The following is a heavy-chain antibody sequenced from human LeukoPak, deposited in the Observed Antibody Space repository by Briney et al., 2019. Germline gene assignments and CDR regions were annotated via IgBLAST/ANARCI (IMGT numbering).Heavy chain of an antibody. D-gene: IGHD3-22*01. CDR1: GYSENFYG. CDR3: ARGSPPRRNYDSRGYYSYYFDY. V-gene: IGHV1-18*04. J-gene: IGHJ4*02. Sequence: ASVKVSCKTSGYSENFYGITWVRQVAGQGLEWMGWISAQHGQAEYAPNSQDRVTMTTDTSTSTVYMELRSLRSDDTAVYYCARGSPPRRNYDSRGYYSYYFDYWGQGTLVTVSS. CDR2: ISAQHGQA.